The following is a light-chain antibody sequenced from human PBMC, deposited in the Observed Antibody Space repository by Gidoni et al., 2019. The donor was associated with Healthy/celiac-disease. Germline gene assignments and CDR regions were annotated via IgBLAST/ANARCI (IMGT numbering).Light chain of an antibody. Sequence: DIVMTQSPDSVAVSLGERATINCKSSQSVLYSSNNKNYLAWYQQKPGQPPKLLIYWASTRASGVPDRFSCSGSGTDFTLTISSLQAEDVAVYYCQQYYSTPPTFGQGTKLEIK. J-gene: IGKJ2*01. CDR2: WAS. V-gene: IGKV4-1*01. CDR3: QQYYSTPPT. CDR1: QSVLYSSNNKNY.